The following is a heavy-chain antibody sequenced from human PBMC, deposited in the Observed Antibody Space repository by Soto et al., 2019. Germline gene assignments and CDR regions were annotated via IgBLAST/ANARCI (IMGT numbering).Heavy chain of an antibody. J-gene: IGHJ4*01. CDR3: AKDRWAWGSTSGPRHLSYY. Sequence: GRYLRLSCAASGFTFITYAKSWFRLAPEKGMEWVSGISGSGGSTYYADHVKGRVTISRDNSKNTLYLQMNSLRAEDRAVYYCAKDRWAWGSTSGPRHLSYYWSQGALVPVSA. V-gene: IGHV3-23*01. CDR2: ISGSGGST. D-gene: IGHD2-2*01. CDR1: GFTFITYA.